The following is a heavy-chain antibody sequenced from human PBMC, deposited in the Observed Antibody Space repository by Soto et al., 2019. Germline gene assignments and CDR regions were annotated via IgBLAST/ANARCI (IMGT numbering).Heavy chain of an antibody. D-gene: IGHD3-10*01. CDR2: ISSGGTTM. CDR1: GFRFSDHY. Sequence: QVQLVESGGGLVEPGGSLRLSCAASGFRFSDHYMTWIRQAPGKGLEWVSKISSGGTTMYYADSVKGRFTVSRANAQNSLYLQMNGLRAEDTAVYYCAGDPYYYGSAFWGQGTLVTVSS. V-gene: IGHV3-11*01. J-gene: IGHJ4*02. CDR3: AGDPYYYGSAF.